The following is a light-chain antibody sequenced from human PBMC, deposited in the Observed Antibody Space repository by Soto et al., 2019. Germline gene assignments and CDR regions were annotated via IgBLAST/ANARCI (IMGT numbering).Light chain of an antibody. CDR3: QQSYSTFWT. V-gene: IGKV1-39*01. CDR2: AAS. CDR1: QSISSS. J-gene: IGKJ1*01. Sequence: DIQMTQSPSSLSASVVDRVTITCRASQSISSSLNWYQQKPGKAPKLLIYAASSLQSGVPSRFSGSGSGTDFTLTISSLQPEDFATYYGQQSYSTFWTFGQGTKVEIK.